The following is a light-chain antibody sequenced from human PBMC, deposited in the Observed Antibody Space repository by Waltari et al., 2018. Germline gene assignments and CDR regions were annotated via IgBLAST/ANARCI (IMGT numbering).Light chain of an antibody. V-gene: IGKV2-29*02. CDR1: QSLLHSNGNTY. J-gene: IGKJ3*01. CDR3: MQALQNPFT. CDR2: RVS. Sequence: DIVMTQTPLSLPVTPGEPASISCRSSQSLLHSNGNTYLYWYLQKPGQPPRLLIYRVSNRFSGVSDRFSGSGSGTDFKLKISRVEVEDVGVYYCMQALQNPFTFGPGTKLDIK.